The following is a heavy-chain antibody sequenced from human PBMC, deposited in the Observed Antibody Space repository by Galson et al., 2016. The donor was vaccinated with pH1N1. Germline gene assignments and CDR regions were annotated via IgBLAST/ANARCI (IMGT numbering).Heavy chain of an antibody. CDR3: ARQYDFGDYRGDAFDI. Sequence: QSGAEVKKPGESLKISCKASGYSFTRYWIAWVRQEPGKGLEWVGVVNPGGSTIRYSPPFQGRVTISSDKSINTAYLQWISLKASDTATYYCARQYDFGDYRGDAFDIWGQGTMVIVSS. CDR1: GYSFTRYW. V-gene: IGHV5-51*03. D-gene: IGHD4-17*01. CDR2: VNPGGSTI. J-gene: IGHJ3*02.